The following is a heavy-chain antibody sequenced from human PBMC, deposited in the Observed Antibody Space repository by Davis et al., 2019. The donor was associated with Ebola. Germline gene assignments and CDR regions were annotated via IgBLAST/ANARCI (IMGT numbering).Heavy chain of an antibody. CDR1: GGSISSSNW. CDR3: ARLGIAAADAFFAP. J-gene: IGHJ5*02. Sequence: SETLSLTCAVSGGSISSSNWWSWVRQPPGKGLEWIGEIYHSGSTNYNPSLKSRVTISVDKSKNQFSLKLSSVTAADTAVYYCARLGIAAADAFFAPWGQGTLVTVSS. D-gene: IGHD6-13*01. V-gene: IGHV4-4*02. CDR2: IYHSGST.